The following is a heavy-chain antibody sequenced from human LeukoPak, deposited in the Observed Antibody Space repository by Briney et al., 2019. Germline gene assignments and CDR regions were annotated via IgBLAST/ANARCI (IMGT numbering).Heavy chain of an antibody. CDR2: INPNSGST. CDR3: ARGLLPMSNWFDP. D-gene: IGHD2-15*01. J-gene: IGHJ5*02. CDR1: GYTFTDYY. V-gene: IGHV1-2*02. Sequence: ASVKVSCEASGYTFTDYYIHWVRQAPGQGLEWMGWINPNSGSTKYAQTFQGRVTMTRDMSITTAYMELTRLKSDDTAVYYCARGLLPMSNWFDPWGQGTVVTVSS.